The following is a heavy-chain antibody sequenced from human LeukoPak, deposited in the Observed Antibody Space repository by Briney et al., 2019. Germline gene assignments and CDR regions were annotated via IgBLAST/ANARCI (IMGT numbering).Heavy chain of an antibody. J-gene: IGHJ5*02. V-gene: IGHV4-61*02. D-gene: IGHD4-17*01. CDR2: IYTSGST. Sequence: SQTLSLTCTVSGGSISSGSYYWSWIRQPAGKGLEWIGRIYTSGSTNYNPSLKSRVTISVDTSKNQFSLKLSSVTAADTAVYYCARVTYGDYDWFDPWGQGTLVTVSS. CDR1: GGSISSGSYY. CDR3: ARVTYGDYDWFDP.